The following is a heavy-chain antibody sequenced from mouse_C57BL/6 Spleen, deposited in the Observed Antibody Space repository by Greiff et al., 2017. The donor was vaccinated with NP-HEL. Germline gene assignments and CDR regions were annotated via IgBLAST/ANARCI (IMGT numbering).Heavy chain of an antibody. J-gene: IGHJ2*01. D-gene: IGHD1-1*01. V-gene: IGHV1-50*01. Sequence: QVHVKQSGAELVKPGASVKLSCKASGYTFTSYWMQWVKQRPGQGLEWIGEIDPSDSYTNYNQKFKGKATLTVDTSSSTAYMQLSSLTSEDSAVYYCARYYYGSSPYFDYWGQGTTLTVSS. CDR1: GYTFTSYW. CDR3: ARYYYGSSPYFDY. CDR2: IDPSDSYT.